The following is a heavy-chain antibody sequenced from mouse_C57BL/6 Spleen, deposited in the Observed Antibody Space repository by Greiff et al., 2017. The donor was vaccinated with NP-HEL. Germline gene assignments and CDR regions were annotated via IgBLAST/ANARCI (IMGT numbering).Heavy chain of an antibody. Sequence: EVQLQQSGTVLARPGASVKMSCKTSGYTFTSYWMHWVKQRPGQGLEWIGAIYPGNSDTSYNQKFKGKAKLTAVTSASTAYMELSSLTNEDSAVYYCTRINYGSSYDYFDVWGTGTTVTVSS. J-gene: IGHJ1*03. V-gene: IGHV1-5*01. D-gene: IGHD1-1*01. CDR3: TRINYGSSYDYFDV. CDR2: IYPGNSDT. CDR1: GYTFTSYW.